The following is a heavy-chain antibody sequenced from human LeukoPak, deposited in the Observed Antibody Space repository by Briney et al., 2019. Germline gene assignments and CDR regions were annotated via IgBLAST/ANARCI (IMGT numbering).Heavy chain of an antibody. D-gene: IGHD3-9*01. CDR3: AIKSPYYDILTGYRAFDI. CDR2: IYSGGST. CDR1: GFTVSSNY. V-gene: IGHV3-53*01. J-gene: IGHJ3*02. Sequence: GGSLRLSCAASGFTVSSNYMSWVRQAPGKGLEWGSVIYSGGSTYYADSVKGRFTISRDNSKNTLYLQMNSLRAEDTAVYHCAIKSPYYDILTGYRAFDIWGQGTMVTVSS.